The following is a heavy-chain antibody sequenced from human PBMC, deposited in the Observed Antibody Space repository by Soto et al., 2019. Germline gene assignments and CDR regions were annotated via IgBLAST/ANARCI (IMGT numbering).Heavy chain of an antibody. J-gene: IGHJ5*02. D-gene: IGHD3-22*01. CDR1: GYTFTSYG. CDR3: ARDYAYSPRVIPIWFDP. CDR2: ISAYNGNT. V-gene: IGHV1-18*01. Sequence: QVQLVQSGAEVKKPGASVKVSCKASGYTFTSYGISWVRQAPGQGLEWMGGISAYNGNTNYAQKLQGRVTMTTDTSTSTAYMELRSLRSDDTSVYYCARDYAYSPRVIPIWFDPWGQGTLVTVSS.